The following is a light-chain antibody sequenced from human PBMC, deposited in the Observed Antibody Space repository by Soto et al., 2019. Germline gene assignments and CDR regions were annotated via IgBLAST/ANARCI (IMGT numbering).Light chain of an antibody. J-gene: IGLJ1*01. Sequence: HSALTQPPSASGSPGQSVAISCTGTSSDVGGYNFVSWYQQHPGKAPRLVIYEVTKRPSGIPDRFSGSKSGNTASLTVSGLQAEDEADYYCSSYAGNRHFYVFGTGTKLTVL. CDR3: SSYAGNRHFYV. CDR1: SSDVGGYNF. CDR2: EVT. V-gene: IGLV2-8*01.